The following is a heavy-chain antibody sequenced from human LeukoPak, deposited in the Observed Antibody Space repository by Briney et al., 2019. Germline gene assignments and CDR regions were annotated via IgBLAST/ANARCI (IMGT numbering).Heavy chain of an antibody. Sequence: SETLSLTCTVSGGSISSYYWSWIRQPPGKGLEWIGYIYYSGSTNYNPSLKSRVTISVDTSKNQFSLKLSSVTAADTAVYYCARQAPLRYCSSTSCYRALYYYYYYMDVWGKGTTVTISS. CDR3: ARQAPLRYCSSTSCYRALYYYYYYMDV. CDR2: IYYSGST. V-gene: IGHV4-59*08. D-gene: IGHD2-2*02. CDR1: GGSISSYY. J-gene: IGHJ6*03.